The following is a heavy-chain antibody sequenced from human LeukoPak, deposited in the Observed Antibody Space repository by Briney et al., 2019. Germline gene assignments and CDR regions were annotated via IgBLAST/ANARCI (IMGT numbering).Heavy chain of an antibody. D-gene: IGHD6-13*01. J-gene: IGHJ4*02. CDR3: ARVAAGKGYPFDY. V-gene: IGHV4-59*12. Sequence: SETLSLTCTVSGGSISSYYWSWIRQPPGKGLEWIGYIYYSGSTNYNPSLKSRVTISVDTSKNQFSLKLTSVTAVDTAVYYCARVAAGKGYPFDYWGQGTLVTVSS. CDR1: GGSISSYY. CDR2: IYYSGST.